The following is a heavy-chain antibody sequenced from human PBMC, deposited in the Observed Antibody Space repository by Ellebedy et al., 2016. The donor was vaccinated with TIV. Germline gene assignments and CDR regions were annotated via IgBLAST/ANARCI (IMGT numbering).Heavy chain of an antibody. V-gene: IGHV4-31*03. Sequence: SETLSLXXTVSGGSISSGGYYWSWIRQHPGKGLEWIGYIYYSGSTYYNPSLKSRVTISVDTSKNQFSLKLSSVTAADTAVYYCARVEGDAFDIWGQGTMVTVSS. J-gene: IGHJ3*02. CDR3: ARVEGDAFDI. CDR2: IYYSGST. CDR1: GGSISSGGYY.